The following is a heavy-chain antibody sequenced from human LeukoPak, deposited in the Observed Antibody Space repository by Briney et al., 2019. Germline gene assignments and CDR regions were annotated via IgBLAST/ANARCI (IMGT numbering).Heavy chain of an antibody. CDR2: ISAYNGNT. Sequence: ASVKVSCKASGYTFTSYGISRVRQAPGQGLEWMGWISAYNGNTNYAQKLQGRVTMTTDTSTSTAYMELRSLRSDDTAVYYCARDRDSSSWPPRDWFDPWGQGTLVTVSS. J-gene: IGHJ5*02. CDR1: GYTFTSYG. V-gene: IGHV1-18*01. D-gene: IGHD6-13*01. CDR3: ARDRDSSSWPPRDWFDP.